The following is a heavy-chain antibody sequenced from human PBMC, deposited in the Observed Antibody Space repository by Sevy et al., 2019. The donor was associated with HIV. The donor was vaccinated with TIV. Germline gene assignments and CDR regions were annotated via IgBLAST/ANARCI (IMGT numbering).Heavy chain of an antibody. J-gene: IGHJ4*02. CDR1: GFTFSSYW. CDR2: IKQDGSEK. V-gene: IGHV3-7*01. Sequence: GALRLSCAASGFTFSSYWMSWVRQAPGKGLEWVANIKQDGSEKYYVDSVKGRFTISRDNAKNSLYLQMNSLRAEDTAVYYCARDRRGAAAAPYYFDYWGQGTLVTVSS. CDR3: ARDRRGAAAAPYYFDY. D-gene: IGHD6-13*01.